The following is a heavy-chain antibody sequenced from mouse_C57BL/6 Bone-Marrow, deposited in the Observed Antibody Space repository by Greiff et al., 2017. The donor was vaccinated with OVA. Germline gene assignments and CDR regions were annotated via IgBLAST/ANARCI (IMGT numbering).Heavy chain of an antibody. J-gene: IGHJ4*01. D-gene: IGHD1-1*01. Sequence: VQRVESGPELVKPGASVKISCKASGYAFSSSWMNWVKQRPGKGLEWIGRIYPGDGDTNYNGKFKGKATLTADKSSSTAYMQLSSLTSEDSAVYFCARGITTVVNYYAMDYWGQGTSVTVSS. CDR3: ARGITTVVNYYAMDY. V-gene: IGHV1-82*01. CDR2: IYPGDGDT. CDR1: GYAFSSSW.